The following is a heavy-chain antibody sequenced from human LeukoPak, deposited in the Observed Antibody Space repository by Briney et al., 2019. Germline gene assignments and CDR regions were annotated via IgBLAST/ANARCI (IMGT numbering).Heavy chain of an antibody. D-gene: IGHD4-17*01. CDR2: INPNSGGT. J-gene: IGHJ6*03. Sequence: ASVKVSCKASGYTFTGYYMHWVRQAPGQGLEWLGWINPNSGGTNYAQKFQGRVTMTRDTSISTAYMELSRLRSDDTAVYYCARAAMTTVTTSGYYYMDVWGKGTTVTVSS. V-gene: IGHV1-2*02. CDR3: ARAAMTTVTTSGYYYMDV. CDR1: GYTFTGYY.